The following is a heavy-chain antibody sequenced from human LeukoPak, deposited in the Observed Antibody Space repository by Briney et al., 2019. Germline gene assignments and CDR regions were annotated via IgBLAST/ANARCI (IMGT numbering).Heavy chain of an antibody. V-gene: IGHV3-21*01. CDR1: GFTFSSYS. J-gene: IGHJ6*02. CDR3: ARGVGATYYYYGMDV. CDR2: ISSSSSYI. D-gene: IGHD1-26*01. Sequence: GGSLRLSCAASGFTFSSYSMNWVRQAPGKGLEWVSSISSSSSYIYYADSVKGRFTISRDNAKNSLYLQMNSLRAEDTAVYYCARGVGATYYYYGMDVWGQGTTVTVSS.